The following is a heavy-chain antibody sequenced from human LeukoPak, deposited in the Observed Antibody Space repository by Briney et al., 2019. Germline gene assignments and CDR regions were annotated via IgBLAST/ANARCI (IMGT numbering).Heavy chain of an antibody. V-gene: IGHV3-30*04. D-gene: IGHD3-22*01. CDR2: ISYDGNNK. J-gene: IGHJ4*02. CDR1: GFTFNSYT. Sequence: GRSLRLSCAASGFTFNSYTMHWVRQAPGKGLEWVAVISYDGNNKYYADSVKGRFTISRDNSKNTLYLQMNGLRAEDTAVYYCARVFSASYYDSSGYLYYWGQGTLVTVSS. CDR3: ARVFSASYYDSSGYLYY.